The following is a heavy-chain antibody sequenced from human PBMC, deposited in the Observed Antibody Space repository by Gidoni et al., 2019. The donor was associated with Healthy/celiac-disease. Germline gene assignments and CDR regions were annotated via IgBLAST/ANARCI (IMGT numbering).Heavy chain of an antibody. CDR1: GGSISSSSYY. CDR2: IYYSGST. CDR3: ARLEPLAVAGTGGGY. J-gene: IGHJ4*02. D-gene: IGHD6-19*01. Sequence: QLQLQESGPGLVKPSETLSLTCTVSGGSISSSSYYWGGIRQPPGKGLEWIGSIYYSGSTYYNPSLKSRVTISVDTSKNQFSLKLSSVTAADTAVYYCARLEPLAVAGTGGGYWGQGTLVTVSS. V-gene: IGHV4-39*01.